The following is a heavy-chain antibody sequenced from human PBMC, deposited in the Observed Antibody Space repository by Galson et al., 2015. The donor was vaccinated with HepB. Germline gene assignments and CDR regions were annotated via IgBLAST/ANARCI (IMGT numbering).Heavy chain of an antibody. Sequence: SLRLSCAASGFAFRSSWMTWVRQAPGKGLERVANINQDGSDIYYVDSVRGRFTISRDNTESSLYLQMNSLRAEDMALYYCARDQGYQSFDIWGQGTMVTVSS. D-gene: IGHD2-2*01. CDR1: GFAFRSSW. CDR3: ARDQGYQSFDI. J-gene: IGHJ3*02. CDR2: INQDGSDI. V-gene: IGHV3-7*01.